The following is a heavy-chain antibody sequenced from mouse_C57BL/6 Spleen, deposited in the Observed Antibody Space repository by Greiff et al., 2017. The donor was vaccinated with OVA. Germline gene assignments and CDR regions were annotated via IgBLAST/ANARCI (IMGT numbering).Heavy chain of an antibody. V-gene: IGHV1-42*01. CDR1: GYSFTGYY. J-gene: IGHJ2*01. CDR3: ARRLLREYYFDY. D-gene: IGHD1-1*01. Sequence: VHVKQSGPELVKPGASVKISCKASGYSFTGYYMNWVKQSPEKSLEWIGEINPSTGGTTYNQKFKAKATLTVDKSSSTAYMQLKSLTSEDSAVYYCARRLLREYYFDYWGQGTTLSVSS. CDR2: INPSTGGT.